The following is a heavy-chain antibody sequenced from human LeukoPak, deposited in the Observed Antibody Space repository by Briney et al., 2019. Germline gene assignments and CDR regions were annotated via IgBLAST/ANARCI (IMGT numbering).Heavy chain of an antibody. CDR3: AKTTTGYSSGRYPGWPVDY. CDR1: GFTFSSYA. D-gene: IGHD6-19*01. Sequence: PGGSLRLSCAASGFTFSSYAMYWVRQAAGTGLEGVSGIFGSGGSTHYADCVKGRFTNSRDNSKNTVYMQMNSLRAEDTAVYYCAKTTTGYSSGRYPGWPVDYWGQGTLVTVSS. V-gene: IGHV3-23*01. J-gene: IGHJ4*02. CDR2: IFGSGGST.